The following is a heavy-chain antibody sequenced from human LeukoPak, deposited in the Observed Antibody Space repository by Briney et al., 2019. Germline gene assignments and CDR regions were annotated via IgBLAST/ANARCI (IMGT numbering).Heavy chain of an antibody. CDR3: ATEKDLLLDS. V-gene: IGHV1-24*01. D-gene: IGHD1-26*01. Sequence: ASMKVSCKVFGYSLSELSTHWVRQAPGQGLEWKGGFDPGDDETIYAQKFQGRVTMTEDTSTDTAYLELSSLRSEDTAVYFCATEKDLLLDSWGQGTPVTVSS. J-gene: IGHJ5*01. CDR2: FDPGDDET. CDR1: GYSLSELS.